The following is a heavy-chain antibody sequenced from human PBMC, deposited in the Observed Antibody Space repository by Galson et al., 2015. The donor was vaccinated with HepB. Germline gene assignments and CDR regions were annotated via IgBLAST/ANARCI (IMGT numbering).Heavy chain of an antibody. CDR2: INPNSGGT. J-gene: IGHJ6*03. V-gene: IGHV1-2*04. CDR1: GYTFTGYY. Sequence: SVKVSCKASGYTFTGYYMHWVRQAPGQGLEWMGWINPNSGGTNYAQKFQGWVTMTRDTSISTAYMELSRLRSDDTAVYYCARGSWDSYYYYYYMDVWGKGTTVTVSS. CDR3: ARGSWDSYYYYYYMDV. D-gene: IGHD1-26*01.